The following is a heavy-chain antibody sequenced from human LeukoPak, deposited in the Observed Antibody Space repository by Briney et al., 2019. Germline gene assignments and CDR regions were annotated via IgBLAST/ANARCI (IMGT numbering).Heavy chain of an antibody. Sequence: GGSLRLSCAASGFTFSSYAMYWVRQAPGKGLEWVTNIWYVGSNKYYADSVKGRFTISRDNSKNTLYLQMNSLRAEDTAVYYCARGLFNYDNSGLNYWGQGTRVTVSS. CDR3: ARGLFNYDNSGLNY. CDR2: IWYVGSNK. D-gene: IGHD3-22*01. V-gene: IGHV3-33*01. J-gene: IGHJ4*02. CDR1: GFTFSSYA.